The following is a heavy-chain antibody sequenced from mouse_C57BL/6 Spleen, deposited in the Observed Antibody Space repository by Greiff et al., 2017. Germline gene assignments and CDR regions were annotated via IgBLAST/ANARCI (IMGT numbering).Heavy chain of an antibody. CDR1: GYTFTDYY. CDR2: IFPGSGST. CDR3: ARDPFITTVVARYFDY. J-gene: IGHJ2*01. Sequence: QVQLQQSGPELVKPGASVKISCKASGYTFTDYYINWVKQRPGQGLEWIGWIFPGSGSTYYNEKFKGKATLTVDKSSSTAYMLLSSLTSEDSAVYFCARDPFITTVVARYFDYWGQGTTLTVSS. V-gene: IGHV1-75*01. D-gene: IGHD1-1*01.